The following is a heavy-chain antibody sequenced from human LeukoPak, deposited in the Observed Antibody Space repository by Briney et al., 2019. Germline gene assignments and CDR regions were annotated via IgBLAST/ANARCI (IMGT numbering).Heavy chain of an antibody. V-gene: IGHV1-69*13. CDR2: IIPIFATA. J-gene: IGHJ6*02. Sequence: SVKVSCKASGGTFSSYAISWVRQAPGQGLEWMGGIIPIFATANYAQKFQGRVTITADESTSTAYMELSSLRSEDTAVYYCARNKAFTSCYTGHCYYYYGMDVWGQGTTVTVSS. CDR3: ARNKAFTSCYTGHCYYYYGMDV. CDR1: GGTFSSYA. D-gene: IGHD2-2*02.